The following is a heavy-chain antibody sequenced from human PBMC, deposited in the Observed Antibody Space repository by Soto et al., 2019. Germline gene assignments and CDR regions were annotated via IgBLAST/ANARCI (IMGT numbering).Heavy chain of an antibody. D-gene: IGHD4-4*01. CDR1: GGSISSYY. Sequence: SETLSLTCTVSGGSISSYYWSWIRQPPGKGLEWIGYIYYSGSTNYNPSLKSRVTISVDTSKNQFSLKLSSVTAADTAVYYCARGRDYTVYYYGMDVWGQGTTVTVSS. CDR2: IYYSGST. J-gene: IGHJ6*02. V-gene: IGHV4-59*01. CDR3: ARGRDYTVYYYGMDV.